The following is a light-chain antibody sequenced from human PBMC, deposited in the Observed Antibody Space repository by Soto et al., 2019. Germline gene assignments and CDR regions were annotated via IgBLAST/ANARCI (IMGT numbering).Light chain of an antibody. CDR2: GAS. CDR3: QQYNNWPRT. CDR1: QSINSN. V-gene: IGKV3-15*01. J-gene: IGKJ1*01. Sequence: EIVMAQSPATLSVSPGERATLSCRANQSINSNLAWNQQMPGQAPRLLIYGASTRATGIPARFSGSGSGTEFTLTISSLQSEDFAVYSCQQYNNWPRTFGQGTKVEIK.